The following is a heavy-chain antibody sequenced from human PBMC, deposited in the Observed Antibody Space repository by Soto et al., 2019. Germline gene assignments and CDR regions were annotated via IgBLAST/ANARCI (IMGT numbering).Heavy chain of an antibody. CDR2: INHSGST. CDR3: ARFSMGYCSGGSCYSGFYYYYYYGMDV. J-gene: IGHJ6*02. CDR1: GGSLSGYY. V-gene: IGHV4-34*01. Sequence: SETLSLTCAVYGGSLSGYYWSWIRQPPGKGLEWIGEINHSGSTNYNPSLKSRVTISVDTSKNQFSLKLSSVTAADTAVYYCARFSMGYCSGGSCYSGFYYYYYYGMDVWGQGTTVTVSS. D-gene: IGHD2-15*01.